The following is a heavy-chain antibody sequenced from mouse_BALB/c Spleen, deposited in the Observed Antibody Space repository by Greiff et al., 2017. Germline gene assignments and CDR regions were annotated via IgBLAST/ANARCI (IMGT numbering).Heavy chain of an antibody. CDR1: GYTFTDYW. J-gene: IGHJ2*01. Sequence: QVQLQQPGAELVMPGASVKMSCKASGYTFTDYWMHWVKQRPGQGLEWIGAIDTSDSYTSYNQKFKGKATLTVDESSSTAYMQLSSLTSADSAVYYSTRSTYFDYWGQGTTLTVSS. CDR2: IDTSDSYT. CDR3: TRSTYFDY. V-gene: IGHV1-69*01. D-gene: IGHD4-1*02.